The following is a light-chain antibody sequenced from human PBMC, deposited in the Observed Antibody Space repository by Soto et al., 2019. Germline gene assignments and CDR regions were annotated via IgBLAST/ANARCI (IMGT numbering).Light chain of an antibody. J-gene: IGLJ1*01. CDR1: SANIGAAYN. V-gene: IGLV1-40*01. Sequence: QSVLTQPPSVSGAPGQRVTISCTGSSANIGAAYNVDWYQQLPGTAPKLLIYGNNNRPSGVPARFSGSKSGTSASLAIAGLQAEDEGDYYCCSYAGSYPFGTGTKVTVL. CDR2: GNN. CDR3: CSYAGSYP.